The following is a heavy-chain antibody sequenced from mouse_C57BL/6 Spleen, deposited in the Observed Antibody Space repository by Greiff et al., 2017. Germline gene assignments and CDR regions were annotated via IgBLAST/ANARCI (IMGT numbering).Heavy chain of an antibody. Sequence: QVQLQQPGAELVKPGASVKLSCKASGYTFTSYWMQWVKQRPGQGLEWIGEIDPSDSYTNYNQKLKGKATLTVDTTSSTACMQLSSLTSADSAVYYWARSGSNLYYFDYWGQGTTLTVSS. CDR1: GYTFTSYW. D-gene: IGHD2-5*01. CDR2: IDPSDSYT. V-gene: IGHV1-50*01. J-gene: IGHJ2*01. CDR3: ARSGSNLYYFDY.